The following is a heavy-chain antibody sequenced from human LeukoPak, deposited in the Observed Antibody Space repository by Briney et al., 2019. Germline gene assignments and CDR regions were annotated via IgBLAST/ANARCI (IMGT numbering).Heavy chain of an antibody. CDR1: GYTFTGYY. CDR3: AAVKVHRFDY. J-gene: IGHJ4*02. D-gene: IGHD3-22*01. Sequence: ASVKVSCKASGYTFTGYYMHWVRQAPGQGLEWMGWINPNSGGTNYAQKFQGRVTITRDMSTSTAYMELSSLRSEDTAVYYCAAVKVHRFDYWGQGTLVTVSS. V-gene: IGHV1-2*02. CDR2: INPNSGGT.